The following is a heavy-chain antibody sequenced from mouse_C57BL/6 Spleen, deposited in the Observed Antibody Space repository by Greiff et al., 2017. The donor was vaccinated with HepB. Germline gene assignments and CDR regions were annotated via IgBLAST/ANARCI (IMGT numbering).Heavy chain of an antibody. Sequence: EVMLVESGGGLVQPGGSMKLSCVASGFTFSNYWMNWVRQSPEKGLEWVAQIRLKSDNYATHYAESVKGRFTISRDDSKSSVYLQMNNLRAEDTGIYYCTGYSNYVFAYWGQGTLVTVSA. V-gene: IGHV6-3*01. CDR2: IRLKSDNYAT. D-gene: IGHD2-5*01. CDR1: GFTFSNYW. J-gene: IGHJ3*01. CDR3: TGYSNYVFAY.